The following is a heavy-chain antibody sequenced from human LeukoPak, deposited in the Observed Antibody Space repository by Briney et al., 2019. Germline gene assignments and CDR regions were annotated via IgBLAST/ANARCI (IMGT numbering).Heavy chain of an antibody. CDR3: ARERTTVIDY. V-gene: IGHV1-18*01. J-gene: IGHJ4*02. D-gene: IGHD4-17*01. CDR1: GGTFSSYA. Sequence: ASVKVSCKASGGTFSSYAISWVRQAPGQGLEWMGWISAYNGNTNYAQKLQGRVTMTTDTSTSTAYMELRSLRSDDTAVYYCARERTTVIDYWGQGTLVTASS. CDR2: ISAYNGNT.